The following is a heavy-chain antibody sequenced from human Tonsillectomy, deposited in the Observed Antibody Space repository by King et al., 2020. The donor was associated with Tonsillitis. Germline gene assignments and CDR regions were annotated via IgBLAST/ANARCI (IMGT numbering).Heavy chain of an antibody. CDR1: SGSISSGDYY. J-gene: IGHJ4*02. CDR3: ARVRSAKAYYYSSAYSFDY. Sequence: VQLQESGPGLVKPSQTLSLTCTVSSGSISSGDYYWSWIRQPPGKGLEWIGYIDYSGNAYYNPSLKGRVTISGDTSKSQFSLKVRSVTAADTSVYYCARVRSAKAYYYSSAYSFDYWGQGTLVIVSS. D-gene: IGHD3-22*01. CDR2: IDYSGNA. V-gene: IGHV4-30-4*01.